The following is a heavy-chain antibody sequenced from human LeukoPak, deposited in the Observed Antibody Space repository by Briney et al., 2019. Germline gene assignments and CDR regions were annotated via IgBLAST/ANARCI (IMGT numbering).Heavy chain of an antibody. CDR3: ARDGCSSTSCYLSPNSNWFDP. V-gene: IGHV1-18*01. J-gene: IGHJ5*02. CDR1: GYTFTSYG. CDR2: ISAYNGNT. D-gene: IGHD2-2*01. Sequence: ASVKVSCKASGYTFTSYGIRWVRQARGQGLEWMGWISAYNGNTNYAQKLQGRVTMTTDTSTSTAYMELRSLRSDDTAVYYCARDGCSSTSCYLSPNSNWFDPWGQGTLVTVSS.